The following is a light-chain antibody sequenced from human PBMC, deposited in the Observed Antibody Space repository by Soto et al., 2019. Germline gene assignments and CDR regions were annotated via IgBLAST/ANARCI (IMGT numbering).Light chain of an antibody. CDR2: KAS. V-gene: IGKV1-5*03. CDR3: QQYKSNSPAYT. CDR1: QSISSW. J-gene: IGKJ2*01. Sequence: DIQMTQSPSTLSASVGDRVTITCRASQSISSWLAWYQQKPGKAPKLLIYKASSLESGVPSRFSGSGSGTEVTLTISSLQPDDFATYYCQQYKSNSPAYTFGQGTKLEIK.